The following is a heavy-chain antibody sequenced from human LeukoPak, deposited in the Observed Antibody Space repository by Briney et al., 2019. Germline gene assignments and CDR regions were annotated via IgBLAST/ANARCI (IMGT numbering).Heavy chain of an antibody. CDR3: ARDDNYDFHFDY. Sequence: GGSLRLSCAASGFTVSSNYMSWVRQAPGKGLEWVAVIWYDGINKYYADSVKGRFTISRDNSKNTLYLQMNSLRAEDTAVYYCARDDNYDFHFDYWGQGTLVTVSS. CDR2: IWYDGINK. V-gene: IGHV3-33*08. J-gene: IGHJ4*02. CDR1: GFTVSSNY. D-gene: IGHD3-22*01.